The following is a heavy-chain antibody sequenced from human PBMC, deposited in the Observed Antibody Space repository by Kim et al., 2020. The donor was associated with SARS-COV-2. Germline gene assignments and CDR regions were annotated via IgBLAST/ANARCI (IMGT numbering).Heavy chain of an antibody. CDR3: AGDLETANYGMDV. D-gene: IGHD5-18*01. V-gene: IGHV6-1*01. Sequence: FAVSVKSRITINPDTSKNQFSLQLNSVTPEDTAVYYCAGDLETANYGMDVWGQGTTVTVS. J-gene: IGHJ6*02.